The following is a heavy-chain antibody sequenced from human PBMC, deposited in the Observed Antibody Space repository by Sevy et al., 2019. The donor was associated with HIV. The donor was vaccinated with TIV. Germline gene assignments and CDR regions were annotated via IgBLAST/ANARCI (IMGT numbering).Heavy chain of an antibody. J-gene: IGHJ4*02. D-gene: IGHD5-18*01. V-gene: IGHV3-21*01. CDR2: ISSSSSYI. Sequence: GGSLRLSCAASEFTFSSYSMNWVRQAPGKGLEWVSSISSSSSYIYYADSVKGRFTISRDNAKNSLYLQMNSLRAEDTAVYYCARDPPTYSYGTFDYWGQGTLVTVSS. CDR3: ARDPPTYSYGTFDY. CDR1: EFTFSSYS.